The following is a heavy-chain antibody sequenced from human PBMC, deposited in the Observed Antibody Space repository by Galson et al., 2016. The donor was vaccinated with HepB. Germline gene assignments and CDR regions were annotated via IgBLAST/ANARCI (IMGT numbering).Heavy chain of an antibody. V-gene: IGHV1-18*01. J-gene: IGHJ1*01. D-gene: IGHD6-13*01. Sequence: SVKVSCKASGYTFSNYGISWVRQAPGQGLEWMGWISVYNVNTTNAQKLQGRLTLTTDTSTSTAYMALKNLRSDDTAVYFCARLGKASAGTLRHWGQGTLVTASS. CDR1: GYTFSNYG. CDR2: ISVYNVNT. CDR3: ARLGKASAGTLRH.